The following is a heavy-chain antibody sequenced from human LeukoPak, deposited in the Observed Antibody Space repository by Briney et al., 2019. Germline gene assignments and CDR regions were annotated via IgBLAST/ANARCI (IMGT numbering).Heavy chain of an antibody. CDR1: GYTFTSYG. CDR2: ISAYNGNT. V-gene: IGHV1-18*01. D-gene: IGHD2-2*01. J-gene: IGHJ6*02. CDR3: ARSIVVVPAAPYGMDV. Sequence: ASVKVSCKASGYTFTSYGISWVRQASGQGLEWMGWISAYNGNTNYAQKLQGRVTMTTDTSTSTDYMELRSLRSDDTAVYYCARSIVVVPAAPYGMDVWGQGTTVTVSS.